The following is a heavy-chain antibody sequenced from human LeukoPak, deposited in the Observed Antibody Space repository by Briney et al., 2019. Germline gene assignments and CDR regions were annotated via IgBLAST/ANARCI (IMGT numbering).Heavy chain of an antibody. J-gene: IGHJ4*02. V-gene: IGHV1-2*02. Sequence: ASVKVSCKASGYTFTGYYMHWVRQAPGQGLEWMGWINPNSGGTNYAQKFQGRVTMTRNTSISTAYMELSRLRSDDTAVYYCARDTAAGTIDGPDYWGQGTLVTVSS. D-gene: IGHD6-13*01. CDR3: ARDTAAGTIDGPDY. CDR1: GYTFTGYY. CDR2: INPNSGGT.